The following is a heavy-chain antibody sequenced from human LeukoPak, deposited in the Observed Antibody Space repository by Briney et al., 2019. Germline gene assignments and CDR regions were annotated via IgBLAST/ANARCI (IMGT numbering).Heavy chain of an antibody. CDR2: IIPIFGTA. V-gene: IGHV1-69*05. D-gene: IGHD6-19*01. CDR3: ATHSSGSNTYYYYYMDV. J-gene: IGHJ6*03. Sequence: GASVKVSCKASGGTFSSYAISWVRQAPGQGLEWMGRIIPIFGTANYAQKFQGRVTITTDESTSTAYMELSSLRSEDTAVYYCATHSSGSNTYYYYYMDVWGKGTTATVSS. CDR1: GGTFSSYA.